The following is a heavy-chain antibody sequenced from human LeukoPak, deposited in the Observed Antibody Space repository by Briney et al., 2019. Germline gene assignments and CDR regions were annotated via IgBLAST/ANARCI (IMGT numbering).Heavy chain of an antibody. V-gene: IGHV1-2*02. CDR1: GYTFTDYY. CDR3: ARVGSHYDILTGYRWVGAFDI. D-gene: IGHD3-9*01. J-gene: IGHJ3*02. Sequence: GASVKVSCKASGYTFTDYYMHWVRQAPGQGLEWMGWMNPNTANTSYAQKFQGRVTLTRDMSTSTVYMELSSLRSDDTAVYYCARVGSHYDILTGYRWVGAFDIWGQGTMVTVSS. CDR2: MNPNTANT.